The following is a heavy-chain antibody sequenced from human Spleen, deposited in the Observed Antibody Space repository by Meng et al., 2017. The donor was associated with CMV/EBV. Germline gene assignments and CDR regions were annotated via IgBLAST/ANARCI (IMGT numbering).Heavy chain of an antibody. V-gene: IGHV3-72*01. CDR2: TRNKANSYGT. Sequence: GESLKISCAASGFTFSDHYMDWVRQAPGKGLEWVGRTRNKANSYGTEYAASVKGRFTISRDDSRNSLYLQMNSLKSEDTAVYYCARGPYCSRMPCPNAMDVWGQGTTVTVSS. CDR1: GFTFSDHY. CDR3: ARGPYCSRMPCPNAMDV. D-gene: IGHD2-2*01. J-gene: IGHJ6*02.